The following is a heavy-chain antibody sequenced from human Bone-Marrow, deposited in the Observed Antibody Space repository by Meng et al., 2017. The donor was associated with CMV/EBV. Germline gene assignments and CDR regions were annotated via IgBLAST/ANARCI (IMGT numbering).Heavy chain of an antibody. Sequence: SVKVSCKASGYTFTSYAMHWVRQAPGQGLEWMGGIIPIFGTANYAQKFQGRVTITTDESTSTAYMELSSLRSEDTAVYYCARDGVYGGKSYYYYGMDVWGQGTTVTVSS. J-gene: IGHJ6*02. D-gene: IGHD4-23*01. CDR1: GYTFTSYA. V-gene: IGHV1-69*05. CDR3: ARDGVYGGKSYYYYGMDV. CDR2: IIPIFGTA.